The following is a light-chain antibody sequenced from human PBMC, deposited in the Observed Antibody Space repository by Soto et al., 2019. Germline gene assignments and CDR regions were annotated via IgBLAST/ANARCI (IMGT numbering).Light chain of an antibody. V-gene: IGKV1D-16*01. Sequence: DIQMTQSPSSLSASVGDRVTITCRASQDINTWLAWYQQKSEKAPKSLINSASTLEGGVPSRFSGSGSGTHFTLTITSLQPEDVATYYCQQYRTYPLTFGGGTKLEI. CDR1: QDINTW. J-gene: IGKJ4*01. CDR3: QQYRTYPLT. CDR2: SAS.